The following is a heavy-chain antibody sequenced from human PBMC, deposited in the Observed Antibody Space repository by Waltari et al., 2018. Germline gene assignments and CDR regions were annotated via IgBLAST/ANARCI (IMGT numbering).Heavy chain of an antibody. J-gene: IGHJ5*02. V-gene: IGHV3-30*02. Sequence: QVQLVESGGGVVQPGGSLRLSCAASGFTFSSYGMHWVRQAPGKGLEWVAFIRYDGSNKYYADSVKGRFTISRDNSKNTLYLQMNSLRAEDTAVYYCAKEHSRYSSSWLNWFDPWGQGTLVTVSS. D-gene: IGHD6-13*01. CDR2: IRYDGSNK. CDR1: GFTFSSYG. CDR3: AKEHSRYSSSWLNWFDP.